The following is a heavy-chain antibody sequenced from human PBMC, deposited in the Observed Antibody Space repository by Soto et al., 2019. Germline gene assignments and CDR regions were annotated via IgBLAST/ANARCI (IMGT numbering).Heavy chain of an antibody. Sequence: GGSLRLPCAASGFAFRGYGMHWVRQSPGRGLEWVALISYDGSIKYYADSVRGRFTISRDNSKNTLYLQMNSLRSEDTAVYYCANSEYSRYKNIDVWGQGTTVTVSS. CDR2: ISYDGSIK. CDR3: ANSEYSRYKNIDV. D-gene: IGHD5-18*01. CDR1: GFAFRGYG. V-gene: IGHV3-30*18. J-gene: IGHJ6*02.